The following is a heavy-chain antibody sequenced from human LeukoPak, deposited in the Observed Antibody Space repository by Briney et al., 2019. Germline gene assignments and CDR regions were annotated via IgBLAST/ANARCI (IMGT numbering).Heavy chain of an antibody. J-gene: IGHJ4*02. V-gene: IGHV3-74*01. Sequence: GGSLRLSCAASGLTFSSHWMHWVRQAPGKGLAWVSRITNDGSSTTYADSVKGRFTISRDNTKNSLDLQMNSLRAEDTAVYYCAREEYRAFDYWGQGALVTVSS. CDR1: GLTFSSHW. D-gene: IGHD5-18*01. CDR2: ITNDGSST. CDR3: AREEYRAFDY.